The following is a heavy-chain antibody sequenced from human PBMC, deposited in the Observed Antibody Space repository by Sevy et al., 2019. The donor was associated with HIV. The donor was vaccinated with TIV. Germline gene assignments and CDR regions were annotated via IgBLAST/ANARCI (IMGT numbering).Heavy chain of an antibody. D-gene: IGHD1-26*01. V-gene: IGHV3-23*01. CDR2: ISDSGTTT. J-gene: IGHJ4*02. Sequence: GGSLRLSCAASGFTFSSHAMNWVRQAPGKGLEWVSAISDSGTTTYYEDSVKGRFTISRDNSKNTLYLQMDGLRAEDTAIYYCARAFTGGYQQPFDYWGQGTLVTVSS. CDR3: ARAFTGGYQQPFDY. CDR1: GFTFSSHA.